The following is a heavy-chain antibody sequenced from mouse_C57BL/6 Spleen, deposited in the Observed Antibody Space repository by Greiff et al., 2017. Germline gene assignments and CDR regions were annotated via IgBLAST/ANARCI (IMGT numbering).Heavy chain of an antibody. CDR3: ARALLLGVYFDY. V-gene: IGHV3-6*01. D-gene: IGHD1-1*01. CDR2: ISYDGSN. J-gene: IGHJ2*01. Sequence: EVQLVESGPGLVKPSQSLSLTCSVTGYSITSGYYWNWIRQFPGNKLEWMGYISYDGSNNYNPSLKNRISITRDTSKNQFFLKLNSVTTEDTATYYCARALLLGVYFDYWGQGTTLTVSS. CDR1: GYSITSGYY.